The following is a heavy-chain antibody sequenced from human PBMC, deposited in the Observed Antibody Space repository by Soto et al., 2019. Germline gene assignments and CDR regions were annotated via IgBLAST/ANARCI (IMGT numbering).Heavy chain of an antibody. Sequence: KPSETLSLTCTVSGGSISSYYWSWIRQLPGKGLEWIGYIYYSGSTNYNPSLKSRVTISVDTSKNQFSLKLSSVTAADTAVYYCARDQWPIMGATAGFDYWGQGTLVTVSS. D-gene: IGHD1-26*01. CDR2: IYYSGST. CDR3: ARDQWPIMGATAGFDY. V-gene: IGHV4-59*01. CDR1: GGSISSYY. J-gene: IGHJ4*02.